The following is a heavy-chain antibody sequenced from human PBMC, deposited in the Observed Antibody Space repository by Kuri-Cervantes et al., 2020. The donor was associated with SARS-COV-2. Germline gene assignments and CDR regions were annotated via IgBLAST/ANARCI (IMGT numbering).Heavy chain of an antibody. V-gene: IGHV3-21*01. Sequence: GESLKISCAASGFTFSSYSMNWVRQAPGKGLGWVSSISSSSYIYYADSVKGRFTISRDNAKNSLYLQMNSLRAEDTAVYYCARDDEVTTHYGAAFDIWGQGTMVTVSS. D-gene: IGHD4-11*01. CDR1: GFTFSSYS. CDR2: ISSSSYI. J-gene: IGHJ3*02. CDR3: ARDDEVTTHYGAAFDI.